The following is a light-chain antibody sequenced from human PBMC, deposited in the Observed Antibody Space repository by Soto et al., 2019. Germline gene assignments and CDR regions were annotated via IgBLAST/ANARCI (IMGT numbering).Light chain of an antibody. CDR1: QSVSSY. V-gene: IGKV3-11*01. Sequence: EIVLTQSPATLSLSPGERATLSCRASQSVSSYLAWYQQKPGQAPRLLIYDASNRATGIPARFSGSGSGTDFTLTNSRLEPEDFAVYYCQQRSNWPLFGPGTKVDIK. J-gene: IGKJ3*01. CDR2: DAS. CDR3: QQRSNWPL.